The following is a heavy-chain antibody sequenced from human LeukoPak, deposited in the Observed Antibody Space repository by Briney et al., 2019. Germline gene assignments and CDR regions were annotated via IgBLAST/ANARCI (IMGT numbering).Heavy chain of an antibody. CDR2: ISYSGST. CDR1: GGSISSYY. V-gene: IGHV4-59*08. Sequence: PSETLSLTCAVSGGSISSYYWSWIRQPPGKGLEWIGYISYSGSTNYNPSLKSRVTISIDTSKNQFSLKLRSVTAADTAIYYCARQGYDILTGYIDAFDIWGQGTMVTVSS. J-gene: IGHJ3*02. CDR3: ARQGYDILTGYIDAFDI. D-gene: IGHD3-9*01.